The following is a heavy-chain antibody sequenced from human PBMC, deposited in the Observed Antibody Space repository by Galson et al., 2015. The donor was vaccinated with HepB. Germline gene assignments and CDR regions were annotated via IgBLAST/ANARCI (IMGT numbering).Heavy chain of an antibody. J-gene: IGHJ4*02. CDR3: AKGQALGELMGFDS. D-gene: IGHD3-10*01. CDR1: GFTFSSYG. CDR2: ISYDGSNR. Sequence: SLRLSCAASGFTFSSYGMHWVRQAPGKGLEWVAVISYDGSNRFYADSVKGRFTISRDNSRNTLYLQMNSLRPEDTAVYYCAKGQALGELMGFDSWGQGTLVTVSS. V-gene: IGHV3-30*18.